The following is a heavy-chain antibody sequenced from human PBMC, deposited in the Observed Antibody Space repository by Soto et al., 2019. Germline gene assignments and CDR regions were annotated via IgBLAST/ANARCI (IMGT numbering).Heavy chain of an antibody. J-gene: IGHJ1*01. CDR3: ARAPPGYCSGGSCYSEYFQH. CDR2: IYHSGST. V-gene: IGHV4-4*02. Sequence: SETLSLTCAVSGGSISSSNWWSWVRQPPGKGLEWIGEIYHSGSTNYNPSLKSRVTISVDKSKNQFSLKLSSVTAADTAVYYFARAPPGYCSGGSCYSEYFQHWGQGTLVTVSS. D-gene: IGHD2-15*01. CDR1: GGSISSSNW.